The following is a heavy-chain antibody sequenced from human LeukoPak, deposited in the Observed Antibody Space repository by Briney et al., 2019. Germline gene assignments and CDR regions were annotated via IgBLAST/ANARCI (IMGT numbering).Heavy chain of an antibody. Sequence: GGSLRLSCAASGFTVNRTYMSWVRQAPGRGLEWVSVIYSGGATYYADSVKGRFTISRDNSKNTLYLQMNSLRAEDTAVYYCARGYCSSTSCPWNFDYWGQGTLVTVSS. D-gene: IGHD2-2*01. CDR3: ARGYCSSTSCPWNFDY. CDR2: IYSGGAT. CDR1: GFTVNRTY. J-gene: IGHJ4*02. V-gene: IGHV3-53*01.